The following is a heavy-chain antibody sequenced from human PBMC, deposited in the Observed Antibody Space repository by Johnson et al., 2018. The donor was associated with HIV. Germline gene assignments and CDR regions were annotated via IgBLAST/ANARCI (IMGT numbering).Heavy chain of an antibody. CDR2: IWYDGSNK. CDR3: AGQVRAFDI. D-gene: IGHD6-19*01. V-gene: IGHV3-33*01. J-gene: IGHJ3*02. CDR1: GFTFSSFG. Sequence: QVYLVESGGGVVQPGRSLRLSCAASGFTFSSFGMHWVRQAPGKGLEWVAVIWYDGSNKYYADSVKGRFTISRDNSMHTMYLQMNSLRAEDTAVYYCAGQVRAFDIWGQGTMVTVSS.